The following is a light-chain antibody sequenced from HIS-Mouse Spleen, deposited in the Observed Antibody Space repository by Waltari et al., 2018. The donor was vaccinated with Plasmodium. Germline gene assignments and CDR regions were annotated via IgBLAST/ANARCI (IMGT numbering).Light chain of an antibody. CDR3: QQYNNWPPYT. V-gene: IGKV3-15*01. CDR2: GAS. Sequence: EIVMTQSPATLSVSPGERATLSCRASQSVGSNLAWYQQKPGQAPRLLIYGASTRATGIPARFSGSGSGTEFTLTISSMQSEDFAVYYCQQYNNWPPYTFGQGP. CDR1: QSVGSN. J-gene: IGKJ2*01.